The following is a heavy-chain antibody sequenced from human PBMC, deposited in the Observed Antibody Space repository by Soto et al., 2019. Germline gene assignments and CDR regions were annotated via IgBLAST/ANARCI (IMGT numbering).Heavy chain of an antibody. CDR1: GFSLSTSGVA. V-gene: IGHV2-5*02. D-gene: IGHD3-16*01. J-gene: IGHJ5*02. Sequence: QITLKESGPTLVNPAQTLTLTCTFSGFSLSTSGVAVGWLRQPPGKAPAWLALVYWDDDKRYSPSLKSRLTITKDTSKNQVVLTMTNMEPVDTATYYCAHRPITFMASWFDPWGQGIPVTVSS. CDR3: AHRPITFMASWFDP. CDR2: VYWDDDK.